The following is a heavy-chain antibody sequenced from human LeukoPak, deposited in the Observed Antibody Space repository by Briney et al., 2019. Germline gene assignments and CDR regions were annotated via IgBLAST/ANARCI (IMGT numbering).Heavy chain of an antibody. CDR3: ARLLQGVAGTWGY. V-gene: IGHV5-51*01. J-gene: IGHJ4*02. D-gene: IGHD6-19*01. CDR1: GYSFTTYW. Sequence: GESLKISCKASGYSFTTYWIAWGRQMPGKGLEWMGMIYPGDSDTRYSPSFQGQITISVDKSISIAYLQWSSLKASDTAMYYCARLLQGVAGTWGYWGQGTLVTVSS. CDR2: IYPGDSDT.